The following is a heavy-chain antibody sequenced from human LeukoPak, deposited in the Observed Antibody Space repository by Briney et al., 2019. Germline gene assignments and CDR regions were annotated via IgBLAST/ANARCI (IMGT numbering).Heavy chain of an antibody. CDR1: GFTFSSYN. V-gene: IGHV3-21*01. J-gene: IGHJ4*02. CDR3: ARGQTSDY. Sequence: GGSLRLSRAASGFTFSSYNFNWVRQAPGKGLEWVSFISSSSSNIYYADSVKGRFTISRDNAKNSLYLQMNSLRAEDTAVYYCARGQTSDYWGQGTLVTVSS. CDR2: ISSSSSNI.